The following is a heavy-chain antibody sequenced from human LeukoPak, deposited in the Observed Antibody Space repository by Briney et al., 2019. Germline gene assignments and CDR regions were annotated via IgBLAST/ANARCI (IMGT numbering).Heavy chain of an antibody. D-gene: IGHD3-16*01. J-gene: IGHJ3*01. V-gene: IGHV3-53*01. CDR1: AFNISSRY. CDR2: IYTAGST. CDR3: ARDRTEWGMDAFDL. Sequence: PGGSLSLSCAASAFNISSRYMMWLPPVPGEGLEGVSIIYTAGSTYYADSVKGRVTISRDNSKNTVFLQMNSLRAEDTAFYYCARDRTEWGMDAFDLWGQGTLVSVSS.